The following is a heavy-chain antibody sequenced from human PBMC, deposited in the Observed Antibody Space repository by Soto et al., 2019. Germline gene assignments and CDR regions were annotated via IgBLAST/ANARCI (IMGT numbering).Heavy chain of an antibody. CDR3: ARELGKYSTSHYYFYGMDV. J-gene: IGHJ6*02. D-gene: IGHD6-6*01. V-gene: IGHV1-69*06. CDR1: GGSFSTYG. CDR2: IIPVFGTE. Sequence: SVKVSCKASGGSFSTYGISWVRQAPGQGLEWMGEIIPVFGTERYAQRFKGRVTITADRSTSTAYMELSSLRSEDTAVYYCARELGKYSTSHYYFYGMDVWGQGTTVTVSS.